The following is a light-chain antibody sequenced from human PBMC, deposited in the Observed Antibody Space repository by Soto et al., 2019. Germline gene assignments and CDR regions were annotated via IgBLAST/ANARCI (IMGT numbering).Light chain of an antibody. V-gene: IGLV2-14*01. CDR1: RIDVGDNKY. Sequence: QSALTQPASVPGSPGQSISISCTGTRIDVGDNKYVSWYQHQPGKAPKLLIYEVSNRPSRVSNRFSGSKSGNTASLTISGLQAEDEADYYCSSFTGTYTFVFXAGTKVTVL. CDR3: SSFTGTYTFV. J-gene: IGLJ1*01. CDR2: EVS.